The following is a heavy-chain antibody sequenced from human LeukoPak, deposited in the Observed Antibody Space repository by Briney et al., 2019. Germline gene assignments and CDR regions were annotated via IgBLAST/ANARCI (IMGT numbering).Heavy chain of an antibody. CDR3: AREGKMAAKVYNYYGMDV. V-gene: IGHV1-69*04. CDR1: GGTFSSYA. Sequence: SVKVSCKASGGTFSSYAISWVRQAPGQGLEWMGRIIPILGIANYAQKFQGRVTITADKSTSTAYMELSSLRSEDTAVYYCAREGKMAAKVYNYYGMDVWGQGTTVTVSS. D-gene: IGHD5-24*01. J-gene: IGHJ6*02. CDR2: IIPILGIA.